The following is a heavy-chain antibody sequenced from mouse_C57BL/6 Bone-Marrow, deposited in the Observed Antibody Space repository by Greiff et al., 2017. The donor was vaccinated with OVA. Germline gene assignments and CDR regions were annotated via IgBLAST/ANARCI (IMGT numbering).Heavy chain of an antibody. CDR1: GYSFTGYY. J-gene: IGHJ2*01. Sequence: EVQLVESGPELVKPGASVKISCKASGYSFTGYYMNWVKQSPEKSLEWIGEINPSTGGTTYNQKFKAKATLTVDKSSSTAYMQLKSLTSEDSAVYYCARLRDYGSSFYYFDYWGQGTTLTVSS. D-gene: IGHD1-1*01. CDR3: ARLRDYGSSFYYFDY. CDR2: INPSTGGT. V-gene: IGHV1-42*01.